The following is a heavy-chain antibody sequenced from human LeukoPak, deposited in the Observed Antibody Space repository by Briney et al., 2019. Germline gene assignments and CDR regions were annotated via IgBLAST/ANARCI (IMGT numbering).Heavy chain of an antibody. Sequence: ASVKVSCKASGYTFTSYDINWVRQATGQGLEWMGWMNPNSGNTGYAQKFQGRVTMTRNTSISTAYMELSSLRSEDTAVYYCARVGPYCSGGSCYSSFRVRWSDPWGQGTLVTVSS. V-gene: IGHV1-8*01. CDR2: MNPNSGNT. D-gene: IGHD2-15*01. CDR3: ARVGPYCSGGSCYSSFRVRWSDP. J-gene: IGHJ5*02. CDR1: GYTFTSYD.